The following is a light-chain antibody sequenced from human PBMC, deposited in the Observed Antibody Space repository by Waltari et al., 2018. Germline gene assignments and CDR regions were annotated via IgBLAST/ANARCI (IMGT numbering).Light chain of an antibody. CDR2: EVN. J-gene: IGLJ2*01. CDR3: CSYAGNCTVV. CDR1: SSDVGSYAL. Sequence: QSALTQPASVSGSPGQSITISCTGPSSDVGSYALVSWYQQHPGKAPKRMIYEVNKRPSGVSHRFSGSRSGNTASLTISGLQAEDEADYHCCSYAGNCTVVFGGGTKLTVL. V-gene: IGLV2-23*02.